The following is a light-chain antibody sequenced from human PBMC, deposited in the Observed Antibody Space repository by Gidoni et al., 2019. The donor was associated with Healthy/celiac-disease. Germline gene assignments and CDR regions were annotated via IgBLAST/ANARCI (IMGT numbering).Light chain of an antibody. Sequence: QSVLTQPPSASGTPGQRVTISCSGSSSNIGSNYVYWYQQLPGTAPKLLIYRNNQRPSGVPERSSGSKSGTSASLAISGLRSEDEADYYCAAWDDSLSGPVFGGGTKLTVL. V-gene: IGLV1-47*01. J-gene: IGLJ2*01. CDR2: RNN. CDR3: AAWDDSLSGPV. CDR1: SSNIGSNY.